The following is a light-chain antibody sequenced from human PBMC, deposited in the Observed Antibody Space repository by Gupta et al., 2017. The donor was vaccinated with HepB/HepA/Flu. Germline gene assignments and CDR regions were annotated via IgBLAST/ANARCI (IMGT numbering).Light chain of an antibody. Sequence: AVQMTQSPSSLSASVGDRITITCRASQVINTDLGWYQQKAGKAPKVLIYGASTLKSGVPSRFSGSGSGTDFTPTISSLQPEDFATYYCQQYDNYPWTFGRGTKVEIK. CDR1: QVINTD. J-gene: IGKJ1*01. CDR3: QQYDNYPWT. CDR2: GAS. V-gene: IGKV1-6*01.